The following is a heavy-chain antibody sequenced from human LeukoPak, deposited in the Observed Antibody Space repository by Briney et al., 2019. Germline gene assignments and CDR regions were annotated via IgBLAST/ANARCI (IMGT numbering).Heavy chain of an antibody. J-gene: IGHJ4*02. CDR3: AKGFGYSSSWYVSYFDY. D-gene: IGHD6-13*01. CDR2: ISWNSGSI. Sequence: GRSLRLSCAASGFTFDDYAMHWVRQAPGKGLEWVSGISWNSGSIGYADSVKGRFTISRDNAKNSLYLQMNSLRAEDTASYYCAKGFGYSSSWYVSYFDYWGQGTLVTVSS. CDR1: GFTFDDYA. V-gene: IGHV3-9*01.